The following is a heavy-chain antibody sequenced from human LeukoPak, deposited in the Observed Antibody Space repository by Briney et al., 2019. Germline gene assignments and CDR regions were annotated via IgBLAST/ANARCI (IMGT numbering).Heavy chain of an antibody. V-gene: IGHV3-64D*06. CDR3: VKDRARVWQARLDY. CDR2: ISSNGGST. D-gene: IGHD6-13*01. CDR1: GFTFSSYA. Sequence: GGSLRLSCSASGFTFSSYAMHWVRQAPGKGLEYVSSISSNGGSTYYADSVKGRFTISRDNSKNTLYLQMNSLRAEDTAVYYCVKDRARVWQARLDYWGQGTLVTVSS. J-gene: IGHJ4*02.